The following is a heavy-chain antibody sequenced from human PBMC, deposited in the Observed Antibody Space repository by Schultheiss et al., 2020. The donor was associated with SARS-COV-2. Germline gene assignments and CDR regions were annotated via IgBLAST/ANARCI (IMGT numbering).Heavy chain of an antibody. V-gene: IGHV3-23*01. D-gene: IGHD2-8*01. CDR1: GFTFSSYA. J-gene: IGHJ3*02. Sequence: GGSLRLSCAASGFTFSSYAMSWVRQAPGKGLEWVSAISGSGGSTYYADSVKGRFTISRDNSKNTLYLQMNSLRAEDTAVYYCARDPRYCTNGVCYTGSLKVFDIWGQGKRVTVSS. CDR3: ARDPRYCTNGVCYTGSLKVFDI. CDR2: ISGSGGST.